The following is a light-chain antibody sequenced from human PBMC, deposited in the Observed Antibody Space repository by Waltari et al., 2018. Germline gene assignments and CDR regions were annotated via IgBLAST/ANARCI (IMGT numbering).Light chain of an antibody. V-gene: IGLV1-47*01. J-gene: IGLJ3*02. CDR3: ATWDDSLSGWV. Sequence: QSVLTQLPSASGTPGQGVTISCSGISSNIGDNSFYWYQQFPGTSPKLLIHRNNQRPSGVPDRFSGSKSGTSAFLVISGLRSEDEADYHCATWDDSLSGWVFGGGTKVTVL. CDR2: RNN. CDR1: SSNIGDNS.